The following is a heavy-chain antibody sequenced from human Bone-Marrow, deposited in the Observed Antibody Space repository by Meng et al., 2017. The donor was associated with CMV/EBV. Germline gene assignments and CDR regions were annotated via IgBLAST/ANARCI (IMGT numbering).Heavy chain of an antibody. D-gene: IGHD3-22*01. CDR1: GGSFSGYY. Sequence: SETLSLTCAVYGGSFSGYYWSWIRQPPGKGLEWIGEINHSGSTNYNPSLKSRVTISVDTSKNQFPLKLSSVTAADTAVYYCASMYYYDSSGYYYSPTEPNDAFDIWGQGTMVTVSS. J-gene: IGHJ3*02. V-gene: IGHV4-34*01. CDR3: ASMYYYDSSGYYYSPTEPNDAFDI. CDR2: INHSGST.